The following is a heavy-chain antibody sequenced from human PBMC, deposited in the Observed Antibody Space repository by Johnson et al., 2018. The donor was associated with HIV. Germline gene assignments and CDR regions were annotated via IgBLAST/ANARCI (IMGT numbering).Heavy chain of an antibody. CDR3: ARDGESQQLPLGDAFDV. V-gene: IGHV3-66*01. D-gene: IGHD6-13*01. CDR2: IYSGDRT. J-gene: IGHJ3*01. CDR1: GFTVSSNY. Sequence: EVRLVESGGGLVQPGGSLRLSCAASGFTVSSNYMSLVRQAPGKGLEWVSVIYSGDRTYSAVSVKGRFTISRDSSKNTLFLQMSSLKAEDTAMYYCARDGESQQLPLGDAFDVWCQGTMVIVSS.